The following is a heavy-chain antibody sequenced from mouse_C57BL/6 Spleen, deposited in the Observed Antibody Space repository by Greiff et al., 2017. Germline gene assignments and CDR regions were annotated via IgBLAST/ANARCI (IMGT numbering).Heavy chain of an antibody. CDR2: ISSGSSTI. Sequence: EVMLVESGGGLVKPGGSLKLSCAASGFTFSDYGMHWVRQAPEKGLEWVAYISSGSSTIYYADTVKGRFTISRDNAKNTLFLQMTSLRSEDTAMXYCASGGDYGSIFDYWGQGTTLTVSS. D-gene: IGHD1-1*01. CDR1: GFTFSDYG. CDR3: ASGGDYGSIFDY. J-gene: IGHJ2*01. V-gene: IGHV5-17*01.